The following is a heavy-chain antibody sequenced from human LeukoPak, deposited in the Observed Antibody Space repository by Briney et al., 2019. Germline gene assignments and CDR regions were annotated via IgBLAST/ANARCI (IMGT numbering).Heavy chain of an antibody. D-gene: IGHD6-13*01. CDR1: GGAFSSYA. Sequence: SVKVSCKASGGAFSSYAISWVRQAPGQGLEWMGGIIPIFGTANYAQKFQGRVTITADESTSTAYMELSSLRSDDTAVYYCASNIGYSSSWLYFYFDYWGQGTLVTVSS. J-gene: IGHJ4*02. V-gene: IGHV1-69*13. CDR2: IIPIFGTA. CDR3: ASNIGYSSSWLYFYFDY.